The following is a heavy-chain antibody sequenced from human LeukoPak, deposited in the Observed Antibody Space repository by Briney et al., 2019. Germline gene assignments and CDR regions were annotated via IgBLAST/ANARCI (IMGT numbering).Heavy chain of an antibody. J-gene: IGHJ4*02. Sequence: SETLSLTCTVSGGSISGYYWSWIRQPPGKGLEWIGEINHSGSTNYNPSLKSRVTISVDTSKNQFSLKLSSVTAADTAVYYCARSYYYDSIDYWGQGTLVTVSS. CDR1: GGSISGYY. D-gene: IGHD3-22*01. CDR3: ARSYYYDSIDY. V-gene: IGHV4-34*01. CDR2: INHSGST.